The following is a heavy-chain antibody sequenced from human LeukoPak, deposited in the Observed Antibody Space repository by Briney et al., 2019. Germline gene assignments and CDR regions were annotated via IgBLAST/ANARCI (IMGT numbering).Heavy chain of an antibody. CDR3: AKGVVAATGGYYYYYGMDV. CDR2: ISGSGGST. D-gene: IGHD2-15*01. J-gene: IGHJ6*02. CDR1: GFTFSSYA. Sequence: PGGSLRLSCVGSGFTFSSYAMSWVRQAPGKGLEWVSAISGSGGSTYYADSVKGRFTISRDNSKNTLYLQMNSLRAEDTAVYYCAKGVVAATGGYYYYYGMDVWGQGTTVTVSS. V-gene: IGHV3-23*01.